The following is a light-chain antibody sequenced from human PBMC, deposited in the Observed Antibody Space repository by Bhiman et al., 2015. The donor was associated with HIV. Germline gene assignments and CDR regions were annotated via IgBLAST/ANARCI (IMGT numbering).Light chain of an antibody. Sequence: QSALTQPASVSGSPGQSITISCTGSGSDVGGYNHVSWYQQHPGKAPKLMIYDVSNRPSGVPNRFSGSKSDNTASLTISGLQAEDEADYYCSSLTSSLTYVFGTGTNVTVL. CDR2: DVS. V-gene: IGLV2-14*03. CDR1: GSDVGGYNH. J-gene: IGLJ1*01. CDR3: SSLTSSLTYV.